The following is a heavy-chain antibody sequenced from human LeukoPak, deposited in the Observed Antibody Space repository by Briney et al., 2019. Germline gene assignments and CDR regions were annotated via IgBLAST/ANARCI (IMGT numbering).Heavy chain of an antibody. J-gene: IGHJ6*02. CDR1: GGSFSGYS. V-gene: IGHV4-34*11. D-gene: IGHD1-1*01. CDR3: ARAQGLGGTTFFYYYGMGV. CDR2: ISYSGST. Sequence: SETLSLTCAVYGGSFSGYSRSWIRQPPGKELEWIGDISYSGSTNHNPSLKSRVTMSVDTSKSQFSLRLTSVTAADTAVYYCARAQGLGGTTFFYYYGMGVWGQGTTVTVSS.